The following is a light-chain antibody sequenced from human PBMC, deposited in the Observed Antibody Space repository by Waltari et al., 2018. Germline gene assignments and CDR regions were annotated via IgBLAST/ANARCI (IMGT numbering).Light chain of an antibody. CDR1: NSYLGAWNF. CDR2: EVT. V-gene: IGLV2-8*01. Sequence: QSALTQPPSASGSLGQSVTISCTGTNSYLGAWNFCSWHQQHPGKAPKIIIYEVTRRPSGVPDRFSGSKSSNTASLTVSGLQAEDEAYYYCSSYAGNNIWVFGGGTKVTVL. J-gene: IGLJ3*02. CDR3: SSYAGNNIWV.